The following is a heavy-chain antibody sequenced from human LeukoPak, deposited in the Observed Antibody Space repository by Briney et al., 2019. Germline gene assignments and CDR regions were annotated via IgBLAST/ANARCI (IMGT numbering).Heavy chain of an antibody. CDR3: ARDPDYYDSSGLIAY. V-gene: IGHV3-30-3*01. Sequence: GGSLRLSCAASGFTVSSNYMSWVRQAPGKGLEWVAVISYDGSNKYYADSVKGRFTISRDNSKNTLYLQMNSLRAEDTAVYYCARDPDYYDSSGLIAYWGQGTLVTVSS. D-gene: IGHD3-22*01. CDR1: GFTVSSNY. CDR2: ISYDGSNK. J-gene: IGHJ4*02.